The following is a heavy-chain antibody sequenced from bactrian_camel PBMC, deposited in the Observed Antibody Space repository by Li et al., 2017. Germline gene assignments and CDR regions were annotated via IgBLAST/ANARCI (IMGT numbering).Heavy chain of an antibody. CDR2: LWIGGAQT. D-gene: IGHD6*01. J-gene: IGHJ4*01. Sequence: QLVESGGGSVQAGGSLRLSCAASGYTYNRNCMAWFRQAPGKEREGVAVLWIGGAQTTYSDSVKGRFTISRDKAEDLVYLQMNNLKPEDTGMYYCATDQLYGGTCGDVLNFAYRGQGTQVTVS. CDR3: ATDQLYGGTCGDVLNFAY. V-gene: IGHV3S25*01. CDR1: GYTYNRNC.